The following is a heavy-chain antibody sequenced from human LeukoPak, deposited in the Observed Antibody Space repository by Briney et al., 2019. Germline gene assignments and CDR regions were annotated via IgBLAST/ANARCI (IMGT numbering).Heavy chain of an antibody. CDR2: IYYSGTT. J-gene: IGHJ4*02. CDR1: GGSISSSSYF. Sequence: PSETLSLTCTVSGGSISSSSYFWGWMRQPPGKGLEWIGSIYYSGTTYYNPSLKSRVTISVDTSKNQFSLKLSSVTAADTAVYYCARGPGYSGYYYAPRAYYFDYWGQGTLVTGSS. CDR3: ARGPGYSGYYYAPRAYYFDY. V-gene: IGHV4-39*07. D-gene: IGHD3-22*01.